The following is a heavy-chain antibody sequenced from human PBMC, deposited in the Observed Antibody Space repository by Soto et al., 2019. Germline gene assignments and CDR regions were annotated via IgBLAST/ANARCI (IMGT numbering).Heavy chain of an antibody. Sequence: SETLSLTCTVSGGSISSSSYYWGWIRQPPGKGLEWIGSIYYSGSTYYNPSLKSRVTISVDTSKNQFSLKLSSVTAADTAVYYCARHYLQGYSSGWYVDYCGQGALVTVYS. CDR3: ARHYLQGYSSGWYVDY. D-gene: IGHD6-19*01. CDR1: GGSISSSSYY. CDR2: IYYSGST. V-gene: IGHV4-39*01. J-gene: IGHJ4*02.